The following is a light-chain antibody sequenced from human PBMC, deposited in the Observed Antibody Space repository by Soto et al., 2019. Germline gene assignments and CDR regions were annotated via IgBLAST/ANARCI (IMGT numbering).Light chain of an antibody. CDR2: GAS. Sequence: EIVLTQSPGTLSLSPGERATLSCRASQSIDSNYLGWYQQKPGQTPRLLIYGASSRATGIPDRFSGSGSGTDFTLTISRLEPEDFAVYYCQHCGTSPGTFGQGTQVEIK. CDR1: QSIDSNY. J-gene: IGKJ1*01. V-gene: IGKV3-20*01. CDR3: QHCGTSPGT.